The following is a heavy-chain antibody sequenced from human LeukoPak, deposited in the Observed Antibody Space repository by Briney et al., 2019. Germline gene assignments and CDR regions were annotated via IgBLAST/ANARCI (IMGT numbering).Heavy chain of an antibody. CDR2: IWYDGSKK. Sequence: GGSLRLSCATSGFTFSSYAMHWVRQAPGKGLEWVAVIWYDGSKKYYADSVKGRITISRDNSKNTVYLQMNSLRAEDTAVYSCARSYLSGWYYFDYWGQGTLVTVSS. J-gene: IGHJ4*02. CDR1: GFTFSSYA. CDR3: ARSYLSGWYYFDY. V-gene: IGHV3-33*01. D-gene: IGHD6-19*01.